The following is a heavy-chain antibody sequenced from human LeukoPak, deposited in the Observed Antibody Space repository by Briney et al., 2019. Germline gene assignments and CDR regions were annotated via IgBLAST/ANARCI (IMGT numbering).Heavy chain of an antibody. Sequence: SETLSLTCTVYGRSINTYYWSWIRHPPEKGLEWIGSVYHSGSTNYNPSLKSRFTIPVDTSKSQFSLKLTFVTAADTAVYYCAIAPYSSYWFDPWGQGTLVTVSS. D-gene: IGHD4-11*01. V-gene: IGHV4-59*01. CDR1: GRSINTYY. J-gene: IGHJ5*02. CDR2: VYHSGST. CDR3: AIAPYSSYWFDP.